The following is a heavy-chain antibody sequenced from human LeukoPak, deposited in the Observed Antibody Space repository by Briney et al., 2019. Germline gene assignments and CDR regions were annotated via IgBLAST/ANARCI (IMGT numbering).Heavy chain of an antibody. V-gene: IGHV3-23*01. Sequence: GRSLRLSCAASGFAFSSYAMSWVRQAPGKGLEWVSGISGTGGSTYYGDSVKGRFTISRDNSKNTLYLQMNSQRAEDTAVYYCAKGGVGTSLQPFDYWGQGTQVTVSS. J-gene: IGHJ4*02. CDR1: GFAFSSYA. CDR3: AKGGVGTSLQPFDY. D-gene: IGHD2-8*01. CDR2: ISGTGGST.